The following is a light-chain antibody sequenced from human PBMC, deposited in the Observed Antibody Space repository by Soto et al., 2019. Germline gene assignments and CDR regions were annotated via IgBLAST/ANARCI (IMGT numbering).Light chain of an antibody. J-gene: IGLJ1*01. Sequence: QSAVTQPASVSGSPGQSITISCTGTSSDVGGYNYVSWYQQHPGKAPRLMIYDVSGRPSGVSHRFSGSKSGNTASLTISGFQAEDEADYYCLSYTTSSTYVFGTGTKVTVL. V-gene: IGLV2-14*01. CDR2: DVS. CDR1: SSDVGGYNY. CDR3: LSYTTSSTYV.